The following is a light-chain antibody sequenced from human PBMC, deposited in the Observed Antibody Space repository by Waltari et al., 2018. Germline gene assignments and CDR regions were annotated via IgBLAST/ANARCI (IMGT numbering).Light chain of an antibody. CDR3: QQSYSMPRT. J-gene: IGKJ2*01. V-gene: IGKV1-39*01. CDR1: QSVDNY. Sequence: DIQMTQSPSSLSASVGDRVAITSRARQSVDNYLNWYRQRPGKAPELLIYAASSLQGGVPSRFTGSGYGTDFTLTISSLQSEDFATYYCQQSYSMPRTFGQGTKLEI. CDR2: AAS.